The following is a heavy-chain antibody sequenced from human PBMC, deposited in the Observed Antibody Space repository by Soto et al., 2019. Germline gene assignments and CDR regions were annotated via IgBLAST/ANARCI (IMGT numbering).Heavy chain of an antibody. CDR3: ARDRGSYALDY. V-gene: IGHV1-18*01. CDR1: GYTFTSYG. CDR2: ISAYNGNT. J-gene: IGHJ4*02. D-gene: IGHD1-26*01. Sequence: QVQLVQSGAEVKKPGASVKVSCKASGYTFTSYGSIWGRQAPGQGLEWMGWISAYNGNTHYAQKLQGRVTMTTDTSTSTADMELRSLRSDDTAVYYCARDRGSYALDYWGQGTLVTVSS.